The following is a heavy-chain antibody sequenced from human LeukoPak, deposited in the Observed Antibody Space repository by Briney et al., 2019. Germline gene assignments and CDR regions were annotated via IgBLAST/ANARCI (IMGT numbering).Heavy chain of an antibody. CDR1: GFSFNSYW. D-gene: IGHD5-18*01. V-gene: IGHV3-7*01. Sequence: GGSLRLSCAASGFSFNSYWLTWVRQAPGKGLEWVANIKQDGSEKNYLDSVKGRFTISRDNANNSLYLQMNSLRAEDTAVYYCARESGWIQVWPTYYYYMDVWGNGTTVTISS. CDR3: ARESGWIQVWPTYYYYMDV. J-gene: IGHJ6*03. CDR2: IKQDGSEK.